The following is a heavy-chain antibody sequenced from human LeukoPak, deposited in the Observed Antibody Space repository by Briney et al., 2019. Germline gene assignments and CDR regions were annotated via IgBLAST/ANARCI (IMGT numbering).Heavy chain of an antibody. V-gene: IGHV4-34*01. CDR2: INHSGST. D-gene: IGHD6-13*01. CDR3: ARELLSSSWYDWFDP. J-gene: IGHJ5*02. Sequence: SETLSLTCAVYGGSFSGYYWSWIRQPPGKGLEWIGEINHSGSTNYNPSLKSRVTISVDTSKDQFSLKLSSVTAADTAVYYCARELLSSSWYDWFDPWGQGTLVTVSS. CDR1: GGSFSGYY.